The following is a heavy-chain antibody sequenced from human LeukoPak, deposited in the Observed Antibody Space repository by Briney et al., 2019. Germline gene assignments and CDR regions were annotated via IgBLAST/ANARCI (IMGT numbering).Heavy chain of an antibody. CDR3: AKTYYYDSSGLGSFDY. D-gene: IGHD3-22*01. V-gene: IGHV3-30*02. CDR1: GFTFSSYD. Sequence: GGSLRLSCAASGFTFSSYDMHWVRQAPGKGLEWVAFIQYDGSNKYYADSVKGRFAISRDNSKNTLYLQMNSLRAEDTAVYYCAKTYYYDSSGLGSFDYWGQGTLVTVSS. J-gene: IGHJ4*02. CDR2: IQYDGSNK.